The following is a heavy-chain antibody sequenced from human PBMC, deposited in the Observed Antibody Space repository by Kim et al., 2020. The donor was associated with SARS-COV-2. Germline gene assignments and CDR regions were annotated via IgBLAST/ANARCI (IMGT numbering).Heavy chain of an antibody. CDR2: INPSGGST. Sequence: ASVKVSCKASGYTFTSYYMHWVRQAPGQGLEWMAIINPSGGSTSYAQKFQGRVTMTRDTSTSTVYMELSSLRSEDTAVYYCARSQWLVSYYYYYGMDVWGQGTTVTVSS. J-gene: IGHJ6*02. V-gene: IGHV1-46*01. CDR3: ARSQWLVSYYYYYGMDV. D-gene: IGHD6-19*01. CDR1: GYTFTSYY.